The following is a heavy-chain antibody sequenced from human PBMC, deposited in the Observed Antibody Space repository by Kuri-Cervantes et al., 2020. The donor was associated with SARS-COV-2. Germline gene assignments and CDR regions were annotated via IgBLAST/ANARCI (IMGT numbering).Heavy chain of an antibody. J-gene: IGHJ4*02. D-gene: IGHD1-7*01. CDR2: ISGSGGST. V-gene: IGHV3-23*01. Sequence: GESLKISCAASGFTFSSYAMSWVRQAPGKGLEWVSAISGSGGSTYYADSVKGRFTISRDNAKNSLYLQMNSLRAEDTAVYYCASLTGTTSSGAFDIWGQGTLVTVSS. CDR1: GFTFSSYA. CDR3: ASLTGTTSSGAFDI.